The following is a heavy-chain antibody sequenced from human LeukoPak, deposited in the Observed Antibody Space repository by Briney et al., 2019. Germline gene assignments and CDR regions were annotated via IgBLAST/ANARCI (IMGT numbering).Heavy chain of an antibody. CDR2: IKQDGSEK. CDR1: GFAFSSYW. CDR3: ARSSGSYYEYYYYYYMDV. J-gene: IGHJ6*03. V-gene: IGHV3-7*01. Sequence: GGSLRLSCATSGFAFSSYWLSWVRQAPGKGLEWVANIKQDGSEKYYVDSVKGRFTISRDNAKNSLYLQMNSLRAEDTAVYYCARSSGSYYEYYYYYYMDVWGKGTTVTISS. D-gene: IGHD1-26*01.